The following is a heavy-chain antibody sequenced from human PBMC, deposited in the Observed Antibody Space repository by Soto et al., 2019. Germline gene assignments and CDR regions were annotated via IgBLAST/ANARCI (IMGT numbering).Heavy chain of an antibody. CDR3: ARSVTTVVTHHFDY. V-gene: IGHV2-70*01. D-gene: IGHD4-17*01. CDR2: IDWDDDK. J-gene: IGHJ4*02. CDR1: GFSLSTSGMC. Sequence: GSGPTLVNPTQTLTLTCTFSGFSLSTSGMCVSWIRQPPGKALEWLALIDWDDDKYYSPSLKTRLTISKDTSKNQVVLTMTNMDPVDTATYYCARSVTTVVTHHFDYWGQGTLVTVSS.